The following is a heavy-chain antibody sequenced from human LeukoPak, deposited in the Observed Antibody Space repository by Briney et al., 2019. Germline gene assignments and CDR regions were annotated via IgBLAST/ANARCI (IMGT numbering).Heavy chain of an antibody. CDR1: GFTFSNFW. CDR3: RSSGYYYSDAFDI. J-gene: IGHJ3*02. D-gene: IGHD3-22*01. Sequence: PGESLRLSCTASGFTFSNFWMGWVRQAPGKGLEWVANIKQDGSEKYYVDSVKGRFTISRDNAKNSLYLQMNSLRAEDTAVYYCRSSGYYYSDAFDIWGQGTMVTVSS. V-gene: IGHV3-7*01. CDR2: IKQDGSEK.